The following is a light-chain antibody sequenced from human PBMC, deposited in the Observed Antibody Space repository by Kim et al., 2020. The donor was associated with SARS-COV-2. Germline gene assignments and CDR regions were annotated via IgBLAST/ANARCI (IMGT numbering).Light chain of an antibody. V-gene: IGKV3-20*01. CDR2: GAS. CDR1: QSVSSSY. CDR3: QQYGSSSIT. J-gene: IGKJ5*01. Sequence: YAGERATLSSRASQSVSSSYLAWYQQKPGQAPRLLIYGASSRATGIPDRFSGSGSGTDFTLTISRLEPEDFAVYYCQQYGSSSITFGQGTRLEIK.